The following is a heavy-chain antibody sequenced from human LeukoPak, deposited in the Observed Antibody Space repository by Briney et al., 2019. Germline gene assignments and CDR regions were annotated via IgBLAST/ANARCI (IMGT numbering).Heavy chain of an antibody. Sequence: PSETLSLTCAVSGDSISSDYWSWVRQPPGKGLEWIGYIYYTGSTNYNPSLKSRVTISVDTSKNQFSLKLSSVTAADTAVYYCARGVAGSSGLLYYFDYWGQGALVIVSS. CDR2: IYYTGST. D-gene: IGHD6-25*01. V-gene: IGHV4-59*01. J-gene: IGHJ4*02. CDR3: ARGVAGSSGLLYYFDY. CDR1: GDSISSDY.